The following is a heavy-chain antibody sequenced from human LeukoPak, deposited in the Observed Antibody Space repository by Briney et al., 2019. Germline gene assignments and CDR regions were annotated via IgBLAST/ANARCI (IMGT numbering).Heavy chain of an antibody. Sequence: SETLSLTCTVSGGSISSSSYYWGWVRQPPGKGLEWIGSIYYSGSTYYNPSLKSRVTISEDTSRNQASLKLRSVTAEDTAVYYCARTLVDDILDYWGQGTLVTVSS. V-gene: IGHV4-39*07. J-gene: IGHJ4*02. CDR3: ARTLVDDILDY. CDR1: GGSISSSSYY. D-gene: IGHD3-9*01. CDR2: IYYSGST.